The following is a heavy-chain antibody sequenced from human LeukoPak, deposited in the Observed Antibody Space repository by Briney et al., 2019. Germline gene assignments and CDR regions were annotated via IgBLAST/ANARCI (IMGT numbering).Heavy chain of an antibody. V-gene: IGHV3-74*01. CDR3: VRIVGVPTADNY. D-gene: IGHD2-2*01. CDR1: GFTFSTYW. CDR2: INSDGSST. J-gene: IGHJ4*02. Sequence: GGSLRLSCVASGFTFSTYWMHWVCHAPGKGLVWVSRINSDGSSTNYADSVKGRFTISRDNAKNTLYLQMNSLRAEDPAVYYCVRIVGVPTADNYWGQGTLVTVSS.